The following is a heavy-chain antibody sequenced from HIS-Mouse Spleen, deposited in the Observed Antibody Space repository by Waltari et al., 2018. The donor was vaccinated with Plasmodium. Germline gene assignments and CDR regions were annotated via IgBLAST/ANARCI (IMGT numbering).Heavy chain of an antibody. D-gene: IGHD1-7*01. V-gene: IGHV4-39*07. J-gene: IGHJ4*02. CDR3: ARDRITGTSYFDY. CDR2: IYYSGRT. CDR1: GGSISSSSYY. Sequence: QLQLQESGPGLVKPSETLSLTCTVPGGSISSSSYYLGWIRQPPGQGLEWIGSIYYSGRTSYNPSLTSRVTIAVDTSKNQVSLMLSSVTVADTAVYYCARDRITGTSYFDYWGQGTLVTVSS.